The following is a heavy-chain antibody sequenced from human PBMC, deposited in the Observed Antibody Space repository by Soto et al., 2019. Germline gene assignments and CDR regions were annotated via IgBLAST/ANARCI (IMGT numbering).Heavy chain of an antibody. Sequence: PGGSLRLSCAASGFTFSIYSMNWVRQAPGKGLEWVSYIMPGSSHIFYADSVKGRFTISRDNAKNSLYLQMNSLRAEDTAVYYCAKDRDSGYDYKAFDIWGQGTMVNGS. CDR2: IMPGSSHI. CDR3: AKDRDSGYDYKAFDI. D-gene: IGHD5-12*01. CDR1: GFTFSIYS. V-gene: IGHV3-48*01. J-gene: IGHJ3*02.